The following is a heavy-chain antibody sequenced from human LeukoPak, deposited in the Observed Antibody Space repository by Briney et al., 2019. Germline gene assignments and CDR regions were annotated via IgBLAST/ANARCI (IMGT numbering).Heavy chain of an antibody. CDR2: IYYSGST. V-gene: IGHV4-59*01. CDR3: ARAGPYSSSWSPFDY. J-gene: IGHJ4*02. D-gene: IGHD6-13*01. Sequence: SETLSLTCTVSGGSISSYYWSWIRQPPGKGLEWIGYIYYSGSTNYTPSLKSRVTISLDTSKNQFSLKLSSVTAADTAVYYCARAGPYSSSWSPFDYWGQGTLVTVSS. CDR1: GGSISSYY.